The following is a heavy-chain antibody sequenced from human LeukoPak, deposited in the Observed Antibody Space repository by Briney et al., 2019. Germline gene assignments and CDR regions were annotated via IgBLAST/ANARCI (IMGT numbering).Heavy chain of an antibody. J-gene: IGHJ4*02. Sequence: ASVKVSCKVSGYTLTELSMHWVRQAPGKGLEWMGGFDPEDGETIYAQKFQGRVTMTEDTSTDTAYMELSSLRSEDTAVYYCAIDYGDYGCFDYWGQGTLVTVSS. CDR1: GYTLTELS. CDR3: AIDYGDYGCFDY. D-gene: IGHD4-17*01. CDR2: FDPEDGET. V-gene: IGHV1-24*01.